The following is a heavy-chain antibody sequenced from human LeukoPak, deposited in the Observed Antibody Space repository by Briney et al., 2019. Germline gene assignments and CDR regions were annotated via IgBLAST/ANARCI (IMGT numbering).Heavy chain of an antibody. CDR3: ARAGGWSPNSWFDP. Sequence: PSETLSLTCTVSGGSISSYYWSWIRQPPGKGLEWIGYIYYSGSTNYNPSLKRRVTISVDTSKNQFSLKLSSVTAADTAVYYCARAGGWSPNSWFDPWGQGTLVTVSS. D-gene: IGHD6-19*01. CDR2: IYYSGST. J-gene: IGHJ5*02. CDR1: GGSISSYY. V-gene: IGHV4-59*01.